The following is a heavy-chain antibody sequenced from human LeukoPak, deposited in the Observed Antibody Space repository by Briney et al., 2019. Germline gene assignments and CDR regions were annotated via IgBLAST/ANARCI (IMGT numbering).Heavy chain of an antibody. Sequence: PSETLSLTCTVSGGTITTYYLSWIRQSAGMGLEWIGRISGSGVITYNPSLKSRVILSLDTSNNRFSLKLISVTAADTAVYYCARDSGTTGEVKFDPWGQGMLVTVSS. CDR3: ARDSGTTGEVKFDP. CDR2: ISGSGVI. CDR1: GGTITTYY. V-gene: IGHV4-4*07. J-gene: IGHJ5*02. D-gene: IGHD3-10*01.